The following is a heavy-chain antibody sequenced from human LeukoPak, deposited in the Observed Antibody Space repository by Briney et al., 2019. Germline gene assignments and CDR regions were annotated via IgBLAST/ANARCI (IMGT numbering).Heavy chain of an antibody. D-gene: IGHD3-3*01. CDR2: IYYSGST. Sequence: SETLSLTCTVSGGSISSYYWSWIRQPPGKGLEWIGYIYYSGSTNYNPSHKSRVTISVDTSKNQFSLKLSSVTAADTAVYYCARQDDFWSGLHYYYYGMDVWGQGTTVTVSS. V-gene: IGHV4-59*08. J-gene: IGHJ6*02. CDR3: ARQDDFWSGLHYYYYGMDV. CDR1: GGSISSYY.